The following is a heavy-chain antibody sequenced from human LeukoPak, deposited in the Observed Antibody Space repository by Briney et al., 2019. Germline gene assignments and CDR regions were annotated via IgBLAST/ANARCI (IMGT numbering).Heavy chain of an antibody. CDR2: ISGSGGST. D-gene: IGHD3-3*01. Sequence: PGGSLRLSCAASGFTFSSYEMNWVRQAPGKGLEWVSAISGSGGSTYYADSVKGRFTISRDNSKNTLYLQMNSLRAEDTAVYYCARDSYDFWSGYYSSDSGSSGLGHPNFDYWGQGTLVTVSS. V-gene: IGHV3-23*01. CDR1: GFTFSSYE. CDR3: ARDSYDFWSGYYSSDSGSSGLGHPNFDY. J-gene: IGHJ4*02.